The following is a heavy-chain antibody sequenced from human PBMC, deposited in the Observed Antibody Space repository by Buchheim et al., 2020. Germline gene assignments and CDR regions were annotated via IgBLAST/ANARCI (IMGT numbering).Heavy chain of an antibody. D-gene: IGHD2-2*01. CDR1: GGSFSGYY. V-gene: IGHV4-34*01. CDR2: INHSGST. J-gene: IGHJ6*03. CDR3: ARGYCSSTSCYYHYYYMDV. Sequence: QVQLQQWGAGLLKPSETLSLTCAVYGGSFSGYYWSWIRQPPGKGLEWIGEINHSGSTNYNPSLKSRVTISVDTSKNQFSLQLSSVTAADTAVYYCARGYCSSTSCYYHYYYMDVWGKGTT.